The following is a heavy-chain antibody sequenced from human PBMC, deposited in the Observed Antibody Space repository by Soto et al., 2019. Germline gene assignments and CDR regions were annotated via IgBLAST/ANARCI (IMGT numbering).Heavy chain of an antibody. CDR2: IYHSGNT. CDR1: GGSISSSDW. CDR3: ARDPGDGDYEGYYYYGMDV. J-gene: IGHJ6*02. V-gene: IGHV4-4*02. Sequence: QVQLQESGPGLVKPSGTLSLTCAVSGGSISSSDWWSWVRQPPGKGLEWIGEIYHSGNTNYNPSLKGRVTISLDKSNNQFSLKLRSVTAADTAVYSCARDPGDGDYEGYYYYGMDVWGQGTTVTVSS. D-gene: IGHD4-17*01.